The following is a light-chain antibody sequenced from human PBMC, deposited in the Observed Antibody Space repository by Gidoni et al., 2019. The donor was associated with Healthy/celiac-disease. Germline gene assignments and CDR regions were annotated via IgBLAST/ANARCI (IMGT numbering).Light chain of an antibody. CDR2: GNS. CDR3: QSYDSSLSVV. J-gene: IGLJ2*01. V-gene: IGLV1-40*01. Sequence: QSVLTQPPSVSGAPGQGVTLSCTGSSPNIGAGYALHWYQPLPGTAPKLLLYGNSNRPSGVPDRFSGSKSGTSASLAITGLQAEDEADYYCQSYDSSLSVVFGGGTKLTVL. CDR1: SPNIGAGYA.